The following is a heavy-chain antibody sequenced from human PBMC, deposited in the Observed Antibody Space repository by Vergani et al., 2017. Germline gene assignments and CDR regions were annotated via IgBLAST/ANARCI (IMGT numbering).Heavy chain of an antibody. CDR3: AKDRRGVGDYSSSWYEFVY. V-gene: IGHV3-23*04. D-gene: IGHD6-13*01. CDR2: ISGSGGST. Sequence: EVQLVESGGGLVKPGGSLRLSCAASGFTFSSYAMSWVRQAPGKGLEWVSAISGSGGSTYYADSVKGRFTISRDNSKNTLYLQMNSLRAEDTAVYYCAKDRRGVGDYSSSWYEFVYWGQGTLVTVSS. CDR1: GFTFSSYA. J-gene: IGHJ4*02.